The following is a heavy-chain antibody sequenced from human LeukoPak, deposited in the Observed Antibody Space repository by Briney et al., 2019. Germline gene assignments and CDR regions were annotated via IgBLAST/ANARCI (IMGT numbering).Heavy chain of an antibody. Sequence: PSETLSLTCAVYGGSFSGYYWSWIRQPPGKGLEWIGEIHHSGSTNYKSSLKSRVAISVDTSKNQFSLNLSSVTAAETAVYFCARGRLDGYYFDYWGQGTLVTVSS. CDR1: GGSFSGYY. J-gene: IGHJ4*02. V-gene: IGHV4-34*01. CDR3: ARGRLDGYYFDY. CDR2: IHHSGST.